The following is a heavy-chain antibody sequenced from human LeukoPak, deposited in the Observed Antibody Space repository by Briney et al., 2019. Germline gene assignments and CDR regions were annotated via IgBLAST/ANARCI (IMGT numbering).Heavy chain of an antibody. CDR1: GGSISSSDYY. Sequence: PSETLSLTCTVSGGSISSSDYYWGWIRQPPGKGLEWIASIYYSGTTHYNPSHQSRVTMSVDTSKNQFSLKLSSVTAADTAVNYCARVNTQGVPSPWGQGILVTVSS. J-gene: IGHJ5*02. D-gene: IGHD2-15*01. V-gene: IGHV4-39*01. CDR2: IYYSGTT. CDR3: ARVNTQGVPSP.